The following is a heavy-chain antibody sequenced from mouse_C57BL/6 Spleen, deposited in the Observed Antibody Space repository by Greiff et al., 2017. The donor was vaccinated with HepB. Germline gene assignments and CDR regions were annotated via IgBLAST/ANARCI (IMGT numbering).Heavy chain of an antibody. CDR1: GFTFSSYT. CDR2: ISGGGGNT. CDR3: ARQGSYDGYLDY. J-gene: IGHJ2*01. V-gene: IGHV5-9*01. Sequence: EVQLQESGGGLVKPGGSLKLSCAASGFTFSSYTMSWVRQTPEKRLEWVATISGGGGNTYYPDSVKGRFTISRDNAKNTLYLQMSSLRSEDTALYYCARQGSYDGYLDYWGQGTTLTVSS. D-gene: IGHD2-3*01.